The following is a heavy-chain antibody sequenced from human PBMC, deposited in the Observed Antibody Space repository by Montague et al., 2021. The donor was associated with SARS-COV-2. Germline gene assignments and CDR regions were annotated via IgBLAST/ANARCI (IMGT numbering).Heavy chain of an antibody. CDR2: IYDSGSX. D-gene: IGHD5-12*01. J-gene: IGHJ3*02. CDR3: ARRGRKLLPVATTIGGFDI. V-gene: IGHV4-39*02. Sequence: SEPLSLTCTVSGGSISSSNYYWDWIRQPPGKGLEWIGSIYDSGSXXYNPSLKGRVTISVDTSKNHFSLKLSSVTAADTAVYYCARRGRKLLPVATTIGGFDIWGQGTMVTVSS. CDR1: GGSISSSNYY.